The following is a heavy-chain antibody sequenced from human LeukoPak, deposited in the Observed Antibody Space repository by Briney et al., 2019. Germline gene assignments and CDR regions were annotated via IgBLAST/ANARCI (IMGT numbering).Heavy chain of an antibody. CDR3: AKDLFEYEWFFDY. J-gene: IGHJ4*02. CDR1: GFTFSSYG. Sequence: GGSLRPSCAASGFTFSSYGMHWVPQAPGKGLEWVAVISYDGSNKYYADSVKGRFTISRDNSKNTLYLQMNSLRAEDTAVYYCAKDLFEYEWFFDYWGQVTLVTVSS. CDR2: ISYDGSNK. D-gene: IGHD3-3*01. V-gene: IGHV3-30*18.